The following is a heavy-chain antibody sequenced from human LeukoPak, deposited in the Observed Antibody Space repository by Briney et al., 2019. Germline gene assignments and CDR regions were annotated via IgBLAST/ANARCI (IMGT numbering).Heavy chain of an antibody. V-gene: IGHV4-4*07. CDR2: IYTSGST. Sequence: SETLSLTCTVSGGSISSYYWSWIRQPAGKGLEWIGRIYTSGSTNYNPSLKSRGTMLVDTSKNQFSLKLSSVTAADTAVYYCARGSEGCYDFWSGAPFDMDVWGKGTTVAVSS. CDR1: GGSISSYY. D-gene: IGHD3-3*01. CDR3: ARGSEGCYDFWSGAPFDMDV. J-gene: IGHJ6*03.